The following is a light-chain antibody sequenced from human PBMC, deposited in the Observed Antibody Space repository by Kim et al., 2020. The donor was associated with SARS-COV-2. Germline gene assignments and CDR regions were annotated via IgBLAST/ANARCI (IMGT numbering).Light chain of an antibody. CDR3: CSYARRSTYV. V-gene: IGLV2-23*01. CDR2: EDI. J-gene: IGLJ1*01. CDR1: SSDVGSHNL. Sequence: QSITISCTGTSSDVGSHNLVSWYQQHPGKAPRLMISEDIKRPSGVSNRFSGSKSGSTASMTISGLQAEDEADYYCCSYARRSTYVFGTGTKVTVL.